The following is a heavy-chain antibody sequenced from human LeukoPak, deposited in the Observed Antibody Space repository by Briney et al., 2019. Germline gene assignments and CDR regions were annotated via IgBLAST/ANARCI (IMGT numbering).Heavy chain of an antibody. D-gene: IGHD5-18*01. Sequence: SETLSLTCTVSGGSISSYYWSWIRQPPGKGLEWIGYIYYSGSTNYNPSLKSRVTISVDTSKNQFSLKVSSVTAADTAVYYCARGYGSYYDYWGQGTLVTVSS. CDR2: IYYSGST. CDR1: GGSISSYY. CDR3: ARGYGSYYDY. J-gene: IGHJ4*02. V-gene: IGHV4-59*12.